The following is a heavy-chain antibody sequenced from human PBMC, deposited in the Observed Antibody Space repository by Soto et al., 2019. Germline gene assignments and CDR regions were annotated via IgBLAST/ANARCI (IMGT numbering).Heavy chain of an antibody. CDR1: GFTFTRYS. CDR2: ISSTTNYI. V-gene: IGHV3-21*01. CDR3: ARESEDLTSNFDY. Sequence: PGGSLRLSCAASGFTFTRYSMNWVRQAPGKGLEWVSSISSTTNYIYYADSMKGRFTVSRDNAKNSVYLEMNSLSAEDTAVYYCARESEDLTSNFDYWGQGALVTVSS. J-gene: IGHJ4*02.